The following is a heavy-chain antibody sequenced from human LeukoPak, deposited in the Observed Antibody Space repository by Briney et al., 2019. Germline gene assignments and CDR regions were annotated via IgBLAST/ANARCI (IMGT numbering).Heavy chain of an antibody. Sequence: PGGSLRLSCAASGFTFSSYSMNWVRQAPGKGLEWVSSISSSSSYIYYADSVKGRFTISRDNAKNSLYLQMNSLRAEDTAVYYCARVKTTVTTFDAFDIWGQGTMVTVSS. J-gene: IGHJ3*02. CDR3: ARVKTTVTTFDAFDI. CDR1: GFTFSSYS. V-gene: IGHV3-21*01. D-gene: IGHD4-17*01. CDR2: ISSSSSYI.